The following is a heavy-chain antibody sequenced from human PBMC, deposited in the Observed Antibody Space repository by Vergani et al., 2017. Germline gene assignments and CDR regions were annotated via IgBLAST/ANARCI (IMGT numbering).Heavy chain of an antibody. CDR2: IYYSGST. V-gene: IGHV4-59*01. J-gene: IGHJ4*02. CDR3: ARARGVDYGGNTGIYFDY. D-gene: IGHD4-23*01. CDR1: GGSISSYY. Sequence: QVQLQESGPGLVKPSETLSLTCTVSGGSISSYYWSWIRQPPGKGLEWIGYIYYSGSTNYNPSLKSRVTISVDTSKNQFSLKLSSVTAADTAVDYCARARGVDYGGNTGIYFDYWGQGTLVTVSS.